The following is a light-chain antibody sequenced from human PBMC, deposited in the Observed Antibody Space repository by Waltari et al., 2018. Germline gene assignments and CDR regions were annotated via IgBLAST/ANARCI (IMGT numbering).Light chain of an antibody. CDR3: LSTYPFT. CDR2: GVS. V-gene: IGKV1-9*01. CDR1: QVFSGS. Sequence: DIQLTQSPSFLSASIGDRVTITCRASQVFSGSLAWYQQKPAKATKLLIYGVSALHSGVPSRFSGSGSGTEFTLTISSLQPDDFATYYCLSTYPFTFGPGTRLDV. J-gene: IGKJ3*01.